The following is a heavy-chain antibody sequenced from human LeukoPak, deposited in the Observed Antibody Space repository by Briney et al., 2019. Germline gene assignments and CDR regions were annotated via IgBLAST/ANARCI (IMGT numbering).Heavy chain of an antibody. CDR3: AGLVVGTATIDY. CDR2: IFYSGST. V-gene: IGHV4-39*01. D-gene: IGHD2-21*02. J-gene: IGHJ4*02. Sequence: SETLSLTCTVSGGSVSSNYWGWIRQPPGKGLEWIGNIFYSGSTHYNPSLKSRVTISVDTSKNQFSLKLNSVTAADTAVYHCAGLVVGTATIDYWGQGTLVTVSS. CDR1: GGSVSSNY.